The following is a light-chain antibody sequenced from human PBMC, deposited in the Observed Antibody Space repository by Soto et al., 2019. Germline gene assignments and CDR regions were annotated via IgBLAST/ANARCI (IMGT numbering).Light chain of an antibody. CDR2: DAS. CDR1: QTVGRNY. V-gene: IGKV3-20*01. Sequence: EIVLTQSPGSLSLFPGERATLSCRASQTVGRNYLAWFQQKPGQAPRLLIYDASTRATGIPDKFGGSGSGTDFTLTISRLEPEDFAVYYCQQYVNSPITLGQGTRLEIK. CDR3: QQYVNSPIT. J-gene: IGKJ5*01.